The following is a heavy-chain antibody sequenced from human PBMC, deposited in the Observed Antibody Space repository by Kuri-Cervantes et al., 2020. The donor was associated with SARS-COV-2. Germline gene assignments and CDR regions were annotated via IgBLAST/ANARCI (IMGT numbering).Heavy chain of an antibody. CDR1: GFTFSSNW. CDR3: VRDGDHWNFDY. CDR2: VNPDGSYT. J-gene: IGHJ4*02. Sequence: GESLKTSCAASGFTFSSNWIHWVRQAPGKGLVWVSRVNPDGSYTNNADSVKGRFTLSRDNAKNMLFLQMNSLRVEDTAVYYCVRDGDHWNFDYWGQGTLVTVPS. V-gene: IGHV3-74*01. D-gene: IGHD1-1*01.